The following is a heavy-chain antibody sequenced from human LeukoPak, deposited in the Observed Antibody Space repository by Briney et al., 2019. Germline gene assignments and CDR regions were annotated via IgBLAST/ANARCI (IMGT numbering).Heavy chain of an antibody. J-gene: IGHJ4*02. V-gene: IGHV4-4*02. Sequence: SGTLSLTCAVSGGSISSSNWWSWVRQPPGKGLEWIGEIYHSGSTNYNPSLKSRVTISVDTSKNQFSLKLSSVTAADTAVYYCARDEYGSGSYYSFDYWGQGTLVTVSS. CDR1: GGSISSSNW. CDR3: ARDEYGSGSYYSFDY. D-gene: IGHD3-10*01. CDR2: IYHSGST.